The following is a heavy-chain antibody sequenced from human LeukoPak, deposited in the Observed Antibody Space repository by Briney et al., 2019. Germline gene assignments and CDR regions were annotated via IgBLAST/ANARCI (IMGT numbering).Heavy chain of an antibody. J-gene: IGHJ6*03. CDR2: IYYSGST. CDR1: GGSISSYY. D-gene: IGHD5-12*01. Sequence: PSETLSLTCTVSGGSISSYYWSWIRQPPGKGLERIGYIYYSGSTNYNPSLKSRVTISVDTSKNQFSLKLSSVTAADTAVYYCARANGGYNYYYYYMDVWGKGTTVTVSS. V-gene: IGHV4-59*01. CDR3: ARANGGYNYYYYYMDV.